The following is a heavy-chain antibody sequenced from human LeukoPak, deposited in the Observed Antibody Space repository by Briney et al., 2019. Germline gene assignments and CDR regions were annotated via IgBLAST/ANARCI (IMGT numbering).Heavy chain of an antibody. Sequence: PGGSLRLSCTASGFTFGDYTMIWVRQAPGKGLEWVGFIRSKAYGGTTEYAASVKGRFTISRDDSKSIAYLQMNSLKTEDTAVYYCSRSPPGYCSGGSCYGIYYYFYMDVRGKGTTVTVSS. CDR1: GFTFGDYT. V-gene: IGHV3-49*04. D-gene: IGHD2-15*01. CDR3: SRSPPGYCSGGSCYGIYYYFYMDV. CDR2: IRSKAYGGTT. J-gene: IGHJ6*03.